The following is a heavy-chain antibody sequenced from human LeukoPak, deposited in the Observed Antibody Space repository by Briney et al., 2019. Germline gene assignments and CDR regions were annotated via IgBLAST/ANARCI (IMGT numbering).Heavy chain of an antibody. CDR2: IKGDGSDI. V-gene: IGHV3-7*05. D-gene: IGHD2-15*01. CDR3: AREWWFLDY. Sequence: PGGSLRLSCAASGFTFTTYSMTWVRQAPGRGLEWVARIKGDGSDIHYVDSVKGRFTISRGNARNSLYLQMNSLRAEDTAVYYCAREWWFLDYWGQGTLVTVSS. J-gene: IGHJ4*02. CDR1: GFTFTTYS.